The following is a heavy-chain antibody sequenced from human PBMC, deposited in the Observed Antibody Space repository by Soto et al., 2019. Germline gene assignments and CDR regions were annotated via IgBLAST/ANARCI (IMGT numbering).Heavy chain of an antibody. CDR2: IYNSGST. J-gene: IGHJ4*02. D-gene: IGHD6-13*01. CDR1: GGSINSGGYY. V-gene: IGHV4-39*01. CDR3: TRRQQLARYDY. Sequence: SETLSLTCTVSGGSINSGGYYWGWIRQPPGKGLEWIGSIYNSGSTYYNPSLKSRVTISVDTSNNQFSLKLNSVTAADTAVYYCTRRQQLARYDYWGQGTLVTVSS.